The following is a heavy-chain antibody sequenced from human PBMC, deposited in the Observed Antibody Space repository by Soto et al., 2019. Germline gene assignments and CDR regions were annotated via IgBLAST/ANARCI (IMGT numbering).Heavy chain of an antibody. Sequence: XSVKVSCKASGYPLTAKYLHWVRQAPGQGLEWMGWINPSSGGTKEAQEFRGRVTMTRDTSISAAYMELSRLTSDDTAVYYCEKGGSSWTEWFDPWGQRTLVTVSS. CDR2: INPSSGGT. D-gene: IGHD6-13*01. CDR3: EKGGSSWTEWFDP. CDR1: GYPLTAKY. J-gene: IGHJ5*02. V-gene: IGHV1-2*02.